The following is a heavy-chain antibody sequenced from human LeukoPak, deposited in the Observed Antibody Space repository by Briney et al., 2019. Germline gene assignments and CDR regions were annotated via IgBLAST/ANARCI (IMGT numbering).Heavy chain of an antibody. CDR3: ARYCTSSYYYGLDV. CDR1: GGSIIGYY. CDR2: IHHSEST. J-gene: IGHJ6*02. Sequence: SETLSLTCTVSGGSIIGYYWNWIRQPPGKGLEWIGHIHHSESTNYNPSLKSRITISVDTSKNQFSLILSSVTAADTAIYYCARYCTSSYYYGLDVWGQGTTVTVSS. V-gene: IGHV4-59*01. D-gene: IGHD6-6*01.